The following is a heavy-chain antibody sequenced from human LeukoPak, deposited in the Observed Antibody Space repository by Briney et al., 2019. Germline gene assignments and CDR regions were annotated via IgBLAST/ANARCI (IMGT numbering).Heavy chain of an antibody. V-gene: IGHV3-30*18. CDR1: GFTFSSYG. J-gene: IGHJ4*02. CDR2: ISHDGSNK. CDR3: AKLTVTTPGLY. Sequence: PGGSLRLSCAASGFTFSSYGMHWVRQAPGKGLEWVAVISHDGSNKYYADSVKGRFTISRDNSKNTLYLQMNSLRAEDTAVYYCAKLTVTTPGLYWGQGTLVTVSS. D-gene: IGHD4-17*01.